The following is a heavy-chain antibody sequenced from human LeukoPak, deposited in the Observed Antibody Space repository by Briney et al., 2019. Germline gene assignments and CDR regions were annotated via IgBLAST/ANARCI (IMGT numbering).Heavy chain of an antibody. J-gene: IGHJ4*02. CDR1: GFTFSSYA. CDR2: ISGSGGST. D-gene: IGHD3-22*01. Sequence: GGSLRLSCAASGFTFSSYAMSWVRQAPGKGLEWVSAISGSGGSTYYADSVKGRFTISRDNSKNTLYLQMNSLRAEDTAVYYCAKSPNYYDSSGYYAYWGQGTLVTGSS. V-gene: IGHV3-23*01. CDR3: AKSPNYYDSSGYYAY.